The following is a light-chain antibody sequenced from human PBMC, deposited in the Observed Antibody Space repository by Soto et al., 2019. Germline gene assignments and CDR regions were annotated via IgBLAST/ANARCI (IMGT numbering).Light chain of an antibody. CDR2: SVS. CDR3: KQYNNWPPLT. V-gene: IGKV3-15*01. Sequence: EIVLAQSPVTLSLSPGERATLSCRASQSVSSSYLAWYQQKPGQAPRLPIYSVSTRATGVPARFSGSGSGTQFTLSNSSLQSEDFAVYYCKQYNNWPPLTFGQGTRLEI. CDR1: QSVSSSY. J-gene: IGKJ5*01.